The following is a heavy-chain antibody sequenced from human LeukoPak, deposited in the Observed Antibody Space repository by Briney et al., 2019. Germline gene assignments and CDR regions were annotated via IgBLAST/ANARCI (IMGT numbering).Heavy chain of an antibody. V-gene: IGHV4-39*02. J-gene: IGHJ4*02. D-gene: IGHD3-10*01. CDR1: GGSISNRSYY. CDR3: AISWYGDHGGNY. CDR2: IHYSGRA. Sequence: PSDTLTLTCGVSGGSISNRSYYWGRMPQHPGKGLESIWNIHYSGRASYNPSLKSRVTISVDTSKNHCALKLNSVTAAGMAVYGCAISWYGDHGGNYWGQGTLVTVSS.